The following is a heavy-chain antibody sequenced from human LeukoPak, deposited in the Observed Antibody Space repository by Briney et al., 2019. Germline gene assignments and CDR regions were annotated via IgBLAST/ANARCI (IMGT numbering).Heavy chain of an antibody. J-gene: IGHJ4*02. V-gene: IGHV4-30-4*02. CDR1: GGSISSGDYY. D-gene: IGHD3-3*01. CDR3: ARDPGPRITIFGVATPGYFDY. CDR2: IYYSGST. Sequence: SEALSLTCTVSGGSISSGDYYWSWIRQPPGKGLEWIGYIYYSGSTYYNPSLKSRVTISVDTSKNQFSLKLSSVTAADTAVYYCARDPGPRITIFGVATPGYFDYWGQGTLVTVSS.